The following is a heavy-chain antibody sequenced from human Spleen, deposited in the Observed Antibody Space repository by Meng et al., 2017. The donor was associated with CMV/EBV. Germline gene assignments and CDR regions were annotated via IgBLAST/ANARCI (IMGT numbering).Heavy chain of an antibody. Sequence: GGSLRLSCAASGFTFSSYSMNWVRQAPGKGLEWVSYISSSSSTIYDADSVKGRFTISRDNAKNSLYLQLNSLRAEDKAVYYCARDMEGAANYWGQGTLVTVSS. CDR2: ISSSSSTI. J-gene: IGHJ4*02. CDR1: GFTFSSYS. V-gene: IGHV3-48*04. D-gene: IGHD2-15*01. CDR3: ARDMEGAANY.